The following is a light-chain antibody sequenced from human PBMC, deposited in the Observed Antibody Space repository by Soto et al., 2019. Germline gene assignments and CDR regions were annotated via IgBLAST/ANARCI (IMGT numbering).Light chain of an antibody. CDR2: DAS. CDR3: QQYNSYPWT. J-gene: IGKJ1*01. Sequence: DIQMTQSPSTLSASVGDRVTITCRASPTIFNWLAWYQRKPGRAPNLLIYDASSLQSGVPSTFSGIVSGTEFTLTLSSLPPGDFATYYCQQYNSYPWTFGQGTKVEIK. CDR1: PTIFNW. V-gene: IGKV1-5*01.